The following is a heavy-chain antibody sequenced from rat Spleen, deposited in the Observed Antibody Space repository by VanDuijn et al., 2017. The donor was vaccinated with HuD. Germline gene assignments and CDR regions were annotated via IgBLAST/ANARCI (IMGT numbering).Heavy chain of an antibody. CDR1: GFTFSHYG. V-gene: IGHV5-29*01. CDR2: IIYDGTNT. D-gene: IGHD1-10*01. CDR3: VKDRGEYNNLFDY. Sequence: EVQLVESGGDLVQPGRSLKLTCAASGFTFSHYGMAWVRQAPKKGLEWVAAIIYDGTNTYYRDSVKGRFTISRDNVESTLYLQMDSLRSEDTATYYCVKDRGEYNNLFDYWGQGVMVTVSS. J-gene: IGHJ2*01.